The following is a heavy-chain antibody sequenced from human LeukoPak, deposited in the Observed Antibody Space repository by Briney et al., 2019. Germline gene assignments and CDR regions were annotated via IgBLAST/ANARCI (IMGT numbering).Heavy chain of an antibody. V-gene: IGHV4-61*01. CDR2: ISDRGTT. CDR1: GVSVSGGRYY. CDR3: ARDIERADGYSYDS. D-gene: IGHD5-24*01. J-gene: IGHJ4*02. Sequence: SETLSLTCTVSGVSVSGGRYYWSWIRQSPGEGLEVIGYISDRGTTNYNPSLKSRVTISLDTSKNQFSLKLTSVTAADTAVYYCARDIERADGYSYDSWGQGALVTVSS.